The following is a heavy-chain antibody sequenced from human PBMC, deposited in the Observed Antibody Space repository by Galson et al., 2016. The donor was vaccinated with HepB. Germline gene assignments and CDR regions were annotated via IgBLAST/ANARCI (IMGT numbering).Heavy chain of an antibody. V-gene: IGHV3-7*01. J-gene: IGHJ4*02. Sequence: SLRLSCAASGFTFNSYWMSWVRQAPGKGLEWLANVNQGGSDRKYVDSVMGRFTISRDNAKNSLYLQMNSLTTEDTAVYFCARGGLRYWLDLWGQGTQVTFSS. CDR1: GFTFNSYW. CDR3: ARGGLRYWLDL. D-gene: IGHD3-9*01. CDR2: VNQGGSDR.